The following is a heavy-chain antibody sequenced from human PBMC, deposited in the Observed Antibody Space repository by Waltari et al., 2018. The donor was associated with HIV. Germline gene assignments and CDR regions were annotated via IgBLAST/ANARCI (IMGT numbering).Heavy chain of an antibody. CDR1: GFTFSSYW. Sequence: EVQLVESGGGLVQPGGSLRLSCAASGFTFSSYWMSWVRQAPGKGLEWGANIKQNGREIYYVDSVKGRFTISRDNAKNSLYRQMNSLRAEDTAVYFCARRGGRSSPLGYWGQGTLVTVSS. J-gene: IGHJ4*02. CDR3: ARRGGRSSPLGY. CDR2: IKQNGREI. V-gene: IGHV3-7*01. D-gene: IGHD6-13*01.